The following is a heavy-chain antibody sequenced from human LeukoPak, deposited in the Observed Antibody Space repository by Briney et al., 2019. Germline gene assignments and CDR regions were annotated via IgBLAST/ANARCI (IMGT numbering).Heavy chain of an antibody. D-gene: IGHD4-23*01. CDR2: IHASGTT. J-gene: IGHJ5*02. V-gene: IGHV4-4*07. CDR1: GGSISSYF. Sequence: PSETLSLTCNVSGGSISSYFWTRIRQPAGKGLEWIGRIHASGTTNYNSSLKSRVSMSVDTSKNQFSLKLTSVTAADTAVYYCARDRWQDWFDPWGQGTLVTVSS. CDR3: ARDRWQDWFDP.